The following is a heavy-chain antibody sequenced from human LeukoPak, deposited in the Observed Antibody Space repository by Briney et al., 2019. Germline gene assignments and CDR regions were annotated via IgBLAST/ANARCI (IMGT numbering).Heavy chain of an antibody. J-gene: IGHJ3*02. V-gene: IGHV1-18*01. Sequence: ASVKVSCKASGYTFTSYGISWVRQAPGQGLEWMGWISAYNGNTNYAQKLQGRVTTTTDTSTSTAYMELRSLRSDDTAVYYCARDFNGMIVVADDAFDIWGQGTMVTVSS. CDR2: ISAYNGNT. CDR1: GYTFTSYG. D-gene: IGHD3-22*01. CDR3: ARDFNGMIVVADDAFDI.